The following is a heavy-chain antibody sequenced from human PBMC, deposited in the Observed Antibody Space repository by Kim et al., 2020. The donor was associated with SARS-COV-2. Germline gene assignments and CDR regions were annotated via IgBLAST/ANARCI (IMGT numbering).Heavy chain of an antibody. V-gene: IGHV4-61*02. Sequence: SETLSLTCTVSGGSISSGSYYWSWIRQPAGKGLEWIGRIYTSGSTNYNPSLKSRVTISVDTSKNQFSLKLSSVTAADTAVYYCARSDIVATSGDYFDYWGQGTLVTVSS. D-gene: IGHD5-12*01. CDR1: GGSISSGSYY. J-gene: IGHJ4*02. CDR2: IYTSGST. CDR3: ARSDIVATSGDYFDY.